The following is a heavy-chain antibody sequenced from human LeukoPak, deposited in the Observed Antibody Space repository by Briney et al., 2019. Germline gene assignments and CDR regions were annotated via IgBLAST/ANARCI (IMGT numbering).Heavy chain of an antibody. J-gene: IGHJ5*02. CDR2: INPSGGST. Sequence: ASVKVSCKASGYTFTSYYMHWVRQAPGQGLEWMGIINPSGGSTSYAQKFQGRVTMTRDMSTSTVYMELSSLRSEDTAVYYCARDGGTYYYDSSGLGSWGLGTLVTVSS. CDR3: ARDGGTYYYDSSGLGS. CDR1: GYTFTSYY. V-gene: IGHV1-46*01. D-gene: IGHD3-22*01.